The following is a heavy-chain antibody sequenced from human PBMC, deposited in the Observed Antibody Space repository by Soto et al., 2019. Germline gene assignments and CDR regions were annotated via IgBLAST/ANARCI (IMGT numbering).Heavy chain of an antibody. J-gene: IGHJ4*02. D-gene: IGHD6-13*01. CDR2: ISAYNGNT. CDR1: GYTFTSYG. Sequence: QVQLVQSGAEVKKPGASVKVSCKASGYTFTSYGISWVRQAPGQGLEWMGWISAYNGNTNYAQKLQGRVTMTTDTSTSTAYMELRSLRSDDAVVDYCASHTAAAGIFDYWGQGTLVTVSS. CDR3: ASHTAAAGIFDY. V-gene: IGHV1-18*01.